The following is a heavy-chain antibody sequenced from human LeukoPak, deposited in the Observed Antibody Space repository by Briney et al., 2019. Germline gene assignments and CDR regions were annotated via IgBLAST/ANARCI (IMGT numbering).Heavy chain of an antibody. CDR1: GFTFSSYA. D-gene: IGHD1-14*01. J-gene: IGHJ5*02. CDR3: AKDRSQFPGTYNRFDP. V-gene: IGHV3-23*01. Sequence: GGSLRLSCAASGFTFSSYAMSWVRQAPGKGLEWVSAISGSGGSTYYADSVKGRFTISRDNSKNTLYLQMNSLRAEGTAVYYCAKDRSQFPGTYNRFDPWGQGTLVTVSS. CDR2: ISGSGGST.